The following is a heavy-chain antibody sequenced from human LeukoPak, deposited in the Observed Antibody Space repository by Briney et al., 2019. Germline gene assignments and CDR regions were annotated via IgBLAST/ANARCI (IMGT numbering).Heavy chain of an antibody. D-gene: IGHD3-16*02. CDR2: IYYSGST. CDR3: AGRSTGKITFGGVIVPAFDI. CDR1: GGSISSYY. Sequence: SETLSLTCTVSGGSISSYYWSWIRQPPGKGLEWIGYIYYSGSTNYNPSLKSRVTISVDTSKNQFSLKLSSVTAADTAVYYFAGRSTGKITFGGVIVPAFDIWGQGTMVTVSS. J-gene: IGHJ3*02. V-gene: IGHV4-59*01.